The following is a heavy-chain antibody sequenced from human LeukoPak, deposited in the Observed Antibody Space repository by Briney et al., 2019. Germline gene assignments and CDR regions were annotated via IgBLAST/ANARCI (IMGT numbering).Heavy chain of an antibody. D-gene: IGHD2-15*01. CDR3: ARAECSGGSCYLDY. J-gene: IGHJ4*02. CDR1: GFTFSSYG. CDR2: IRYDGSNK. V-gene: IGHV3-30*02. Sequence: GGSLRLSCAASGFTFSSYGMHWVRQAPGKGLEWVAFIRYDGSNKYYADSVKGRFTISRDNSKNTLYLQMNSLRAEDTAVYYCARAECSGGSCYLDYWGQGTLVTVSS.